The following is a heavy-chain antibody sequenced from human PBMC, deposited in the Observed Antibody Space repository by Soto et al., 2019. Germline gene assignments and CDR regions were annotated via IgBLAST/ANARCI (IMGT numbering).Heavy chain of an antibody. Sequence: QVQLQESGPGLVKPSQTLSLTCTVSGGSISSGDYYWSWIRQPPGKGLEWIGYIYYSGSTYYNPSLKSRVTISVATSKNQFSLKLSSVTAADTAVYYCAKAYCGGDCSLPFDYWGQGTLVTVSS. D-gene: IGHD2-21*02. V-gene: IGHV4-30-4*01. CDR3: AKAYCGGDCSLPFDY. CDR2: IYYSGST. CDR1: GGSISSGDYY. J-gene: IGHJ4*02.